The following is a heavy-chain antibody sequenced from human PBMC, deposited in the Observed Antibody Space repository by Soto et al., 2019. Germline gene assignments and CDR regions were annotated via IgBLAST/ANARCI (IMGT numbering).Heavy chain of an antibody. J-gene: IGHJ6*02. Sequence: QLQLQESGPGLVKPSETLSLTCTVSGGSISSSSYYWGWIRQPPGKGLEWIGSIYYSGSTYYNPSLKSRVTISVDTSKNQFPLKLSSVTAADTAVYYCARISLGRYYYGMDVWGQGTTVTVSS. CDR1: GGSISSSSYY. CDR3: ARISLGRYYYGMDV. CDR2: IYYSGST. V-gene: IGHV4-39*01.